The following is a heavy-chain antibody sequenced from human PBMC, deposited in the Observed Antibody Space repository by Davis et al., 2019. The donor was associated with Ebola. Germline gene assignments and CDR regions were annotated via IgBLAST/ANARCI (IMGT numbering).Heavy chain of an antibody. Sequence: ASVKVSCKASGYTFTGYYMQWVRQAPGQGLEWMGWINPNSGGTNYAQKFQGRVTMTRDTSISTAYMELSSLRSDDTAVYYCARDGNWNGAEYFDYWGQGTLVTVSS. J-gene: IGHJ4*02. CDR2: INPNSGGT. CDR1: GYTFTGYY. CDR3: ARDGNWNGAEYFDY. D-gene: IGHD1-1*01. V-gene: IGHV1-2*02.